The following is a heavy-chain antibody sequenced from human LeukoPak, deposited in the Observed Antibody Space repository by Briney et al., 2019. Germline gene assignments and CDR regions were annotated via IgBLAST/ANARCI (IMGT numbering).Heavy chain of an antibody. CDR2: INWNGGST. D-gene: IGHD3-22*01. V-gene: IGHV3-20*04. J-gene: IGHJ4*02. CDR3: ASFSGDSSGYGTIDY. Sequence: GGSLRLSCAASGFTFDDYGMSGVREAPGKGLEGGSGINWNGGSTGYADSVKGRFTISRDNAKNCLYLQMNSLRAEDTALYYCASFSGDSSGYGTIDYWGQGTLVTVSS. CDR1: GFTFDDYG.